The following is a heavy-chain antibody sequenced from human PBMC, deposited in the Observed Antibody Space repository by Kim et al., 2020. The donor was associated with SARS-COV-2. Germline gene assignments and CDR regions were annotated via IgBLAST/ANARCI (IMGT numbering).Heavy chain of an antibody. CDR1: GFTFGDYA. CDR3: TRGPPYCSSTSCSRLHYYGSGSPASMIDY. V-gene: IGHV3-49*04. D-gene: IGHD2-2*01. J-gene: IGHJ4*02. CDR2: IRSKAYGGTT. Sequence: GGSLRLSCTASGFTFGDYAMSWVRQAPGKGLEWVGFIRSKAYGGTTEYAASVKGRFTISRDDSKSIAYLQMNSLKTEDTAVYYCTRGPPYCSSTSCSRLHYYGSGSPASMIDYWGQGTLVTVSS.